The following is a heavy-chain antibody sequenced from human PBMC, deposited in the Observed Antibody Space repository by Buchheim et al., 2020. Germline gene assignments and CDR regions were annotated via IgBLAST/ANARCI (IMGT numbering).Heavy chain of an antibody. CDR2: ISFDGSDK. CDR3: AKDMRSSSYYYYYGMEV. Sequence: QVQLVESGGGVVQPGTSLRLSCRVSGFSFSDYGMHWIRQAPGKGLEWVAVISFDGSDKYSADSVKGRFTISRDNSKNTLYLQMTSLRADDTAVYYCAKDMRSSSYYYYYGMEVWGQGTT. V-gene: IGHV3-30*18. D-gene: IGHD6-13*01. CDR1: GFSFSDYG. J-gene: IGHJ6*02.